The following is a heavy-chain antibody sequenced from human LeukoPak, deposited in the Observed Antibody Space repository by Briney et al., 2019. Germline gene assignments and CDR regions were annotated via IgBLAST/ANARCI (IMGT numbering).Heavy chain of an antibody. J-gene: IGHJ4*02. CDR1: GYSFINFG. D-gene: IGHD2-2*01. CDR3: ARDLMYCDTMSCYDGDFDY. V-gene: IGHV1-18*01. Sequence: ASVKVSCKASGYSFINFGLSWVRQAPGQGLEWMGWISAYNHNTNYAQKFQGRVTMTIDTSTTTVYMELRSLRSDDTAIYYCARDLMYCDTMSCYDGDFDYWGQGTPVTVSS. CDR2: ISAYNHNT.